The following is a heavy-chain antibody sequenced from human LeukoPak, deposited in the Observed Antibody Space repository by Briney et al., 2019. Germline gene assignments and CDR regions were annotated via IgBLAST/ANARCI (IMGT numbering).Heavy chain of an antibody. CDR1: GFTFDDYA. CDR2: ISWNSGSI. Sequence: GGSLRLSCAASGFTFDDYAMHWVRQAPGKGLEWVSGISWNSGSIGYADSVKGRFTISRDNAKNSLYLQMNSLRAEDTALYYCARGRVRYSSSWYGSWFDPWGQGTLVTVSS. D-gene: IGHD6-13*01. V-gene: IGHV3-9*01. CDR3: ARGRVRYSSSWYGSWFDP. J-gene: IGHJ5*02.